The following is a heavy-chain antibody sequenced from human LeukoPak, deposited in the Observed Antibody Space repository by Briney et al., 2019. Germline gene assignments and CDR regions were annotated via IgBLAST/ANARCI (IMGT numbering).Heavy chain of an antibody. CDR2: ISSSSSYI. Sequence: GGSLRLSCAASGFTFSSHSMNWVRQAPGKGLEWVSSISSSSSYIYYADSVKGRFTISRDNAKNSLYLQMNSLRAEDTAVYYCAREPAGYNFDYWGQGTLVTVSS. CDR1: GFTFSSHS. J-gene: IGHJ4*02. CDR3: AREPAGYNFDY. V-gene: IGHV3-21*01. D-gene: IGHD5-24*01.